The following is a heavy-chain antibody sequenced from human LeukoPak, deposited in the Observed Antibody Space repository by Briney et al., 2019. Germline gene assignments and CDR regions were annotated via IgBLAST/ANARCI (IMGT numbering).Heavy chain of an antibody. CDR2: IYYSGST. Sequence: YPSETLSLTCTVSGGSISSGDYYWSWIRQPPGKGLEWIGYIYYSGSTYYNPSLKSRVTISVDKSKNQFSLKLSSVTAADTAVYYCARDRIAAAGFLGGWFDPWGQGTLVTVSS. CDR1: GGSISSGDYY. D-gene: IGHD6-13*01. CDR3: ARDRIAAAGFLGGWFDP. J-gene: IGHJ5*02. V-gene: IGHV4-30-4*01.